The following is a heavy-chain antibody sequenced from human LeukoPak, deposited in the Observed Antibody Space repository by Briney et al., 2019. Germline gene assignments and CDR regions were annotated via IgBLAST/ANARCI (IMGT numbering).Heavy chain of an antibody. J-gene: IGHJ6*03. D-gene: IGHD3-10*01. V-gene: IGHV3-7*01. Sequence: GGSLRLSCAASGFTFRSYWMSWVRRAPGKGLEWVANIKEDGSEKYYIDSVKGRFTISRDNAKNSLDLQMNSLRVEDTAVYYCARGLWFGGYYMDVWGKGTTVTVSS. CDR2: IKEDGSEK. CDR3: ARGLWFGGYYMDV. CDR1: GFTFRSYW.